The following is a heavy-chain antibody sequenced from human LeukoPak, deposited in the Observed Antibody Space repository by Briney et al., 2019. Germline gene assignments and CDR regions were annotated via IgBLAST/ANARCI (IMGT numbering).Heavy chain of an antibody. CDR2: ISGSGGST. D-gene: IGHD2-2*01. J-gene: IGHJ6*02. CDR1: GFTFSSYA. V-gene: IGHV3-23*01. CDR3: ANGVVPAATYYYGMDV. Sequence: GGSLRLSCAASGFTFSSYAMRWVRQAPGKGLEWVSAISGSGGSTYYADSVKGRFTISRDNSKNTLYLQMNSLRAEDTAVYYCANGVVPAATYYYGMDVWGQGTTVTVSS.